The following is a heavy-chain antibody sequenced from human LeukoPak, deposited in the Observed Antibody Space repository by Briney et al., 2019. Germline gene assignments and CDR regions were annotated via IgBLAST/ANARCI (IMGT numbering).Heavy chain of an antibody. CDR3: ARYYYDSGTYYYPFDY. V-gene: IGHV1-18*01. Sequence: ASVKVSCKASGYTFTPYGITWVRQAPGQGLEWMGWISAHNGNTNFAQKLQGRVTMTTDTSTSTAYMELRSLTSDDTAVYYCARYYYDSGTYYYPFDYWVQGTLVTVSS. J-gene: IGHJ4*02. CDR1: GYTFTPYG. CDR2: ISAHNGNT. D-gene: IGHD3-22*01.